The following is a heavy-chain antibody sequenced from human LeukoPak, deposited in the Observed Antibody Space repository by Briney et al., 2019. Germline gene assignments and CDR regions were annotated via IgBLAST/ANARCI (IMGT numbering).Heavy chain of an antibody. Sequence: GSLRLSCAASGFTFSSYSMNWVRQPPGKGLEWIGSIYYSGSTYYNPSLKSRVTISVDTSKNQFSLKLSSVTAADTAVYYCARTGYSSSWPYYWGQGTLVTVSS. J-gene: IGHJ4*02. CDR2: IYYSGST. CDR3: ARTGYSSSWPYY. V-gene: IGHV4-39*01. D-gene: IGHD6-13*01. CDR1: GFTFSSYSMN.